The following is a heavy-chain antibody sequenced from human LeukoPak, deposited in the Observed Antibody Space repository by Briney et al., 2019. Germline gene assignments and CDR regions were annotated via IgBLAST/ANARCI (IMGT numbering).Heavy chain of an antibody. CDR2: IYYSGST. Sequence: SETLSLTCTVSGGSISSYYWSWIRQPPGKGLEWIGYIYYSGSTNYNPSLKSRVTISVDTSKNQFSLKLSSVTAADTAVYYCARGRGRGSGYYYLPYYGMDVWGQGTTVTVSS. V-gene: IGHV4-59*12. CDR1: GGSISSYY. J-gene: IGHJ6*02. CDR3: ARGRGRGSGYYYLPYYGMDV. D-gene: IGHD3-22*01.